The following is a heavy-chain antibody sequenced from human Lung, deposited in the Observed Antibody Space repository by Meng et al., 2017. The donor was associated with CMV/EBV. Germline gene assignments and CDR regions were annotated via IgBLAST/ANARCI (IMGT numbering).Heavy chain of an antibody. CDR1: GFTVSSNY. CDR3: ARVNFGVVTYFDY. J-gene: IGHJ4*02. V-gene: IGHV3-66*02. CDR2: IYSGGRT. Sequence: GEXXKISCAASGFTVSSNYMTWVRQDPGKGLEWVSVIYSGGRTYYADSVKGRFTISRDNSKNSVYLQMNSLRPEDTAVYYCARVNFGVVTYFDYWGQGTLVNGAS. D-gene: IGHD3-3*01.